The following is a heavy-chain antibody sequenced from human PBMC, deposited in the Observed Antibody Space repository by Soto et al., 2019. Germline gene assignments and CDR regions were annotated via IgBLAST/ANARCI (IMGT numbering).Heavy chain of an antibody. V-gene: IGHV4-31*03. J-gene: IGHJ4*02. CDR2: IYYSGST. D-gene: IGHD3-16*02. CDR1: GGSISSGGYY. CDR3: ASGMITFGGVIVPSDY. Sequence: SETLSLTCTVSGGSISSGGYYWSWIRQHPGKGLEWIGYIYYSGSTYYNPSLKSRVTISVDTSKNQFSLKLSSVTAADTAVYYCASGMITFGGVIVPSDYWGQGTLVTVSS.